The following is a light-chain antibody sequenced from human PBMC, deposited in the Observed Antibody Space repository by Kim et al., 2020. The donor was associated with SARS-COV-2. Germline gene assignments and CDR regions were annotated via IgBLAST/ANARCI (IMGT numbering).Light chain of an antibody. Sequence: ASVGDRVTITCRASQGISNALAWYQQKPEKVPKLLIFAASASQSGVPSRFSGSGSGTDFTLTISSLQPEDVATYYCQKYNGAPWTFGQGNKVEIK. CDR2: AAS. CDR1: QGISNA. CDR3: QKYNGAPWT. V-gene: IGKV1-27*01. J-gene: IGKJ1*01.